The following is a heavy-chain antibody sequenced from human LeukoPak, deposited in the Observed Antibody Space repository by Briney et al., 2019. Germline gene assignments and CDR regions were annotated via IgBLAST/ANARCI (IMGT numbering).Heavy chain of an antibody. CDR3: ATVRSVGASEPFDY. V-gene: IGHV1-18*01. J-gene: IGHJ4*02. D-gene: IGHD1-26*01. CDR2: ISAYNGNT. CDR1: GYTFTSYG. Sequence: ASVKVSCKASGYTFTSYGISWVRPAPGQGLEWMGWISAYNGNTNYAQKLQGRVTMTTDTSTSTAYMELRSLRSDDTAVYYCATVRSVGASEPFDYWGQGTLVTVSS.